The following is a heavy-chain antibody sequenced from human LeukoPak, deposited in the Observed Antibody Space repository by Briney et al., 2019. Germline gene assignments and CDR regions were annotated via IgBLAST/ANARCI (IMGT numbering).Heavy chain of an antibody. D-gene: IGHD3-10*02. Sequence: WGSLRLSCAASGFTFSSFAMSWVRQAPGKGLEWVSTFSGSGGSTYYADSVKGRFSISRDNSKNTLYLQMNSLRAEDTAVYYCAELGITMIGGVWGKGTTVTISS. CDR2: FSGSGGST. CDR3: AELGITMIGGV. CDR1: GFTFSSFA. J-gene: IGHJ6*04. V-gene: IGHV3-23*01.